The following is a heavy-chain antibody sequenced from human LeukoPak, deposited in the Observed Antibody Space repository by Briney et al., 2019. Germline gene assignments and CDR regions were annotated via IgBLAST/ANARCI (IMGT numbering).Heavy chain of an antibody. V-gene: IGHV3-7*01. CDR3: ARDPEFYGTPGGHDY. D-gene: IGHD2/OR15-2a*01. Sequence: GGSLRLSCAASGFTFSSYWMSWVRQAPGKGLEWVANIKQDGSEKYYVDSVEGRFTISRDNAKNSLYLQMNSLRAEDTAVYYCARDPEFYGTPGGHDYWGQGTLVTVSS. CDR1: GFTFSSYW. J-gene: IGHJ4*02. CDR2: IKQDGSEK.